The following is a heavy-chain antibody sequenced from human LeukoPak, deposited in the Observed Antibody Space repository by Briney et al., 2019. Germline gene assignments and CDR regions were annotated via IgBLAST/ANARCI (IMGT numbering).Heavy chain of an antibody. CDR2: FDPEDGET. J-gene: IGHJ5*02. D-gene: IGHD3-10*01. CDR3: ATEVDYYGSGSLPA. Sequence: ASVKVSCKVSGYTLTELSMHWVRQAPGKGLEWMGGFDPEDGETIYAQKFQGRVTMTEDTSTDTAYMELCSLRSEDTAVYYCATEVDYYGSGSLPAWGQGTLVTVSS. V-gene: IGHV1-24*01. CDR1: GYTLTELS.